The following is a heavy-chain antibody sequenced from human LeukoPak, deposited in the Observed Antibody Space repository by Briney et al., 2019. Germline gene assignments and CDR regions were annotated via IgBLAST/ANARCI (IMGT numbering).Heavy chain of an antibody. CDR3: ARDRGYYYYGMDV. D-gene: IGHD3-16*01. V-gene: IGHV3-48*04. CDR2: ISSSGDTI. J-gene: IGHJ6*02. CDR1: GFTFSNYG. Sequence: PGGSLRLSCAASGFTFSNYGMSWVRQAPGKGLEWVSYISSSGDTIYYADSVKGRFTISRDNAKNSLYLQMNSLRAEDTAVYYCARDRGYYYYGMDVWGQGTTVTVSS.